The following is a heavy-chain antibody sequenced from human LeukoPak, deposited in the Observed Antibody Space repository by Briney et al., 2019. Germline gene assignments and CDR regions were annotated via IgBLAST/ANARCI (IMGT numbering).Heavy chain of an antibody. D-gene: IGHD3-22*01. CDR3: AKVNYYHPYF. CDR1: GFTFSTYS. CDR2: IDVTTGGS. J-gene: IGHJ4*02. V-gene: IGHV3-23*01. Sequence: PGGSLRLSCAASGFTFSTYSMSWVRQPPGKGLEGVSTIDVTTGGSYYADSVKGRFTISRDNFQNTLFLQLNSLRVDDTAVYYCAKVNYYHPYFWGQGTLVTVSS.